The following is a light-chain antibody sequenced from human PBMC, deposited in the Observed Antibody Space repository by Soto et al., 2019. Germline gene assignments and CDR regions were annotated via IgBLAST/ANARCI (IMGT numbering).Light chain of an antibody. V-gene: IGKV1-39*01. CDR2: SAS. CDR3: QQSFSVPIT. Sequence: DIRMTPSPSSLSASVGDIDTITCRAIQSIAAYLSWYQQRPGKAPKFLIYSASSLQRGVPSRFSGSGSGTDFSLTINGLQPEDFATYFCQQSFSVPITFGQGTRLEIK. CDR1: QSIAAY. J-gene: IGKJ5*01.